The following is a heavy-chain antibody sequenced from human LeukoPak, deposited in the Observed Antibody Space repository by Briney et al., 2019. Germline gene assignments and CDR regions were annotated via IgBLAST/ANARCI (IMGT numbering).Heavy chain of an antibody. CDR2: INPSGGST. CDR3: ARGVGGSYYFDY. CDR1: GYTFTSYY. D-gene: IGHD1-26*01. V-gene: IGHV1-46*01. J-gene: IGHJ4*02. Sequence: ASMKVSCKASGYTFTSYYMHWVRQAPGQGLEWMGIINPSGGSTSYAQKFQGRVTMTRDTSTSTAYMELRSLRSDDAAVYYCARGVGGSYYFDYWGQGTLVTVSS.